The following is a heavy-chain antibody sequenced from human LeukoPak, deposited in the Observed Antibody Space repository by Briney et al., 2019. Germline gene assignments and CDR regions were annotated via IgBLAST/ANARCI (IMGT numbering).Heavy chain of an antibody. CDR2: ISYDGDNK. V-gene: IGHV3-30*04. J-gene: IGHJ5*02. CDR1: GFTFRSYA. CDR3: ARGYSSGWSNWFDP. Sequence: GGSLRLSCAASGFTFRSYAMHWVRQAPGKGLEWVAIISYDGDNKYYADSVRGRFTISRDNSKNTLYLQMNSLRAEDTALYYCARGYSSGWSNWFDPWGQGTLVTVSS. D-gene: IGHD6-19*01.